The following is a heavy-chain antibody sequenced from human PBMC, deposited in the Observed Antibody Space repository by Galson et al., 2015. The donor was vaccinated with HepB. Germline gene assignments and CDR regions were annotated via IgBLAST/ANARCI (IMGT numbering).Heavy chain of an antibody. CDR3: ARNRGGDSWDDAFDN. CDR1: GFTVSSNY. Sequence: LRLSCAASGFTVSSNYMSWIRQPAGKGLEWIGRIFSSGTTTYNPSLKSRVIMSVDTFRNQFSLKLRSMTAADTAVYFCARNRGGDSWDDAFDNWGQGTIVTVFS. V-gene: IGHV4-4*07. D-gene: IGHD2-21*02. CDR2: IFSSGTT. J-gene: IGHJ3*02.